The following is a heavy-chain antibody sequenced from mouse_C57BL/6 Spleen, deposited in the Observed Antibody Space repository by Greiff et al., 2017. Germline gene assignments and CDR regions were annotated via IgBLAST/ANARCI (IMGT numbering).Heavy chain of an antibody. CDR2: IDPSDSET. V-gene: IGHV1-52*01. CDR3: ARYEGSDWYFDV. J-gene: IGHJ1*03. Sequence: QVQLLEPGADLVRPGSSLKLSCKASGYTFTSYWMHWVNQSPIQGLEWIGNIDPSDSETHYDQKFKDKVTLTVDKSTSTAYMQLSSLTSEDYAVDNYARYEGSDWYFDVWGTGTTVTVSS. D-gene: IGHD2-3*01. CDR1: GYTFTSYW.